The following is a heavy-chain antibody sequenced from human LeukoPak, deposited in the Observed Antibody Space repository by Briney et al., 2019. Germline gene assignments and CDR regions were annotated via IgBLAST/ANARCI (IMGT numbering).Heavy chain of an antibody. D-gene: IGHD7-27*01. CDR2: INHSGST. CDR1: GGSFSGYY. V-gene: IGHV4-34*01. J-gene: IGHJ6*03. CDR3: ARGRRLWGTYYYDMDV. Sequence: SETLSLTCAVYGGSFSGYYWSWIRQPPGKGLEWIGEINHSGSTNYNPSLKSRVTISVDTSKNQFSLKLTSVTAADTAVYYCARGRRLWGTYYYDMDVWDKGTTVTVSS.